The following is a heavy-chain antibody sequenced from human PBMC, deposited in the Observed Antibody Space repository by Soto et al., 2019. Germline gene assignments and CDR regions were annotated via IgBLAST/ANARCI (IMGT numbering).Heavy chain of an antibody. CDR1: GGSFSGYY. CDR2: INHSGST. CDR3: ARGRSSSWYQGLYYYGLDV. D-gene: IGHD6-13*01. V-gene: IGHV4-34*01. Sequence: QVQLQQWGAGLLKPSETLSLTCAVYGGSFSGYYWSWIRQPPGKGLEWIGEINHSGSTNYNPSLKSRVTISVDTSKNQFSLKLSSVTAADTAVYYCARGRSSSWYQGLYYYGLDVWGQGTTVTVSS. J-gene: IGHJ6*02.